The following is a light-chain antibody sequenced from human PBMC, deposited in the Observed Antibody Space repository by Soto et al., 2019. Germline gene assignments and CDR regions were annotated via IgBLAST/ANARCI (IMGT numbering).Light chain of an antibody. Sequence: QAVVTQEPSLTVSPGGTVTLTCGSSTGAVTSGHFPYWVQQKPGQVPRTLIYDTSNKDSWTPARFSGSLLGGKAALTLSGAQPEDEAEYYCLLSYSGGRSRVFGGGTKVTVL. CDR2: DTS. CDR3: LLSYSGGRSRV. J-gene: IGLJ3*02. CDR1: TGAVTSGHF. V-gene: IGLV7-46*01.